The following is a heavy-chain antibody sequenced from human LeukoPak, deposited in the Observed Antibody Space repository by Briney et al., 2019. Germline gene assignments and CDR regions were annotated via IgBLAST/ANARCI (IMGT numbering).Heavy chain of an antibody. D-gene: IGHD2-2*01. Sequence: GGSLRLSCAASGFTFSSYEMNWVRQAPGKGLEWVSYISSSGSTIYYADSVKGRFTISRDNAKNSLYLQMNSLRAEDTAVYYCARDCSSTSCYGDAFDIWGQGTMVTVSS. V-gene: IGHV3-48*03. CDR1: GFTFSSYE. CDR3: ARDCSSTSCYGDAFDI. J-gene: IGHJ3*02. CDR2: ISSSGSTI.